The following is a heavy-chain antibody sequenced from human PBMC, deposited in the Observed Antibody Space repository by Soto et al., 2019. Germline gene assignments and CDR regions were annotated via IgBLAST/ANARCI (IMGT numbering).Heavy chain of an antibody. D-gene: IGHD6-6*01. CDR1: GGSSSSGDYY. V-gene: IGHV4-30-4*01. CDR3: ARERPDGARLDP. Sequence: PSETLSHTCTVSGGSSSSGDYYWSWIRQPPGKGLEWIGYIYHSGSTYYNPSLKSRVTISVDTSKNQFSLKLSSVTAADTAVYYCARERPDGARLDPWGQGTLVTVSS. J-gene: IGHJ5*02. CDR2: IYHSGST.